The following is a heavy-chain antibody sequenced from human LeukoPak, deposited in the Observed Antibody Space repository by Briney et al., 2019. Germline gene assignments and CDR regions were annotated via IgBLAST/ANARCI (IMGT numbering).Heavy chain of an antibody. D-gene: IGHD2-2*01. CDR1: GYTFTGYY. Sequence: EASVKVSCKASGYTFTGYYMHWVRQAPGQGLEWMAWINPNSGGTYYAQNFHDRITMTRDTSISTAYMELSRLRSDDTAIYYCARANALYCSSTSCLFDYWGQGTLVTVSS. J-gene: IGHJ4*02. V-gene: IGHV1-2*02. CDR3: ARANALYCSSTSCLFDY. CDR2: INPNSGGT.